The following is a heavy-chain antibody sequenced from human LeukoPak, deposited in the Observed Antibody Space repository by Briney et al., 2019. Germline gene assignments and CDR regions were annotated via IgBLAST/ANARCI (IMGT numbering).Heavy chain of an antibody. Sequence: QPGGSLRLSCAASGFTFSSYGMHWVRQAPGKGLEWVAVISKDGSNKYYADSVKGRFTISRDNSKNTLYLQMNSLRAEDTAVYYCAKDSDTPHYFDYWGQETLVTVSS. J-gene: IGHJ4*02. CDR2: ISKDGSNK. D-gene: IGHD5-18*01. V-gene: IGHV3-30*18. CDR1: GFTFSSYG. CDR3: AKDSDTPHYFDY.